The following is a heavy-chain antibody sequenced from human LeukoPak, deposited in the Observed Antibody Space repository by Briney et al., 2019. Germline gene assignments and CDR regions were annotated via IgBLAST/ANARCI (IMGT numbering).Heavy chain of an antibody. J-gene: IGHJ6*03. CDR1: GFTFSSYS. CDR3: ARVRGAGLQYYYMDV. CDR2: ITTRSAI. Sequence: GGSLRLSCAASGFTFSSYSWNWVRQAPGKGRGGFWYITTRSAIYYADSVKGRFTISRDNAKDSLYLQMNSLRADDTAVYYCARVRGAGLQYYYMDVWGKGTTVTVSS. D-gene: IGHD1-26*01. V-gene: IGHV3-48*01.